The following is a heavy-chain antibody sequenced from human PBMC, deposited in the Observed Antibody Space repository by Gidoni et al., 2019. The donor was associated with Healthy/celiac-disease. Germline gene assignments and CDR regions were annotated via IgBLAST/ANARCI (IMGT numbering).Heavy chain of an antibody. Sequence: QLQLQESGPGLVKPSETLSLTCTVSGASISISSYYWGWIRQPPGKWLEWLGSIYYSGSTYYNPSIKSRVTISVDTSKNQFSLKLSSVTAADTAVYYCARGGGPIVVVPAASYWGQGTLVTVSS. CDR3: ARGGGPIVVVPAASY. D-gene: IGHD2-2*01. CDR1: GASISISSYY. J-gene: IGHJ4*02. CDR2: IYYSGST. V-gene: IGHV4-39*07.